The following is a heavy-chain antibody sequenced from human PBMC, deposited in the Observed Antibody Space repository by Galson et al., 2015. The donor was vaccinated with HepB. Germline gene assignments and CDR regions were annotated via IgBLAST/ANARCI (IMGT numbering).Heavy chain of an antibody. CDR1: GYRFANNW. Sequence: QSGAEVKKPGESLRISCTGSGYRFANNWIGWVRQRPGKGLEWIGIIYPNDFETKYSLSFLGQVSFSVDKSLSIVYVQWSILKASDTATYFCARGYCSGKTCSGDFDLWRHGTLVTVSS. CDR3: ARGYCSGKTCSGDFDL. J-gene: IGHJ4*01. CDR2: IYPNDFET. D-gene: IGHD2-15*01. V-gene: IGHV5-51*03.